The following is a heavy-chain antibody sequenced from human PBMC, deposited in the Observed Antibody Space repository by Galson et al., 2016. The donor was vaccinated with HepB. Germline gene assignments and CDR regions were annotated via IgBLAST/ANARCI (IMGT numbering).Heavy chain of an antibody. Sequence: SLRLSCAASGFSFDSYGMHWVRQAPGKGLEWVAVISYDEIKTDYADSVKGRFTISRDNAKNSLYLQMNSLRVEDTAVYFCARDREGTSWFSGDYDHEGMDVWGQGNTVTVSS. J-gene: IGHJ6*02. CDR3: ARDREGTSWFSGDYDHEGMDV. D-gene: IGHD6-13*01. CDR2: ISYDEIKT. CDR1: GFSFDSYG. V-gene: IGHV3-30*03.